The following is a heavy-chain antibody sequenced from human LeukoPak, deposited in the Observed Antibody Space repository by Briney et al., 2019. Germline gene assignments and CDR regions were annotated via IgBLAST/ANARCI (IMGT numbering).Heavy chain of an antibody. J-gene: IGHJ3*02. CDR1: GYTFTSYA. CDR3: ARTIVVVPDDAFDI. D-gene: IGHD2-2*01. V-gene: IGHV1-3*01. Sequence: EASVKVSCKASGYTFTSYAMHWVRQAPGQRLEWMGWINAGNGNTKYSQKFQGRVTITRDTSASTAYIELSSLRSEDTAVYYCARTIVVVPDDAFDIWGQGTMVTVSS. CDR2: INAGNGNT.